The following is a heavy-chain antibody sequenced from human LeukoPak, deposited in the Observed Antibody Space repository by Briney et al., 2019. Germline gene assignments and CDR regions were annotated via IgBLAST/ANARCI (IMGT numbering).Heavy chain of an antibody. CDR3: ARGQPGLWFGEFRVRNWFDP. CDR2: IYHSGST. V-gene: IGHV4-4*02. D-gene: IGHD3-10*01. J-gene: IGHJ5*02. CDR1: GGSISSSNW. Sequence: SGTLSLTCVVSGGSISSSNWWSWVRQPPGKGLEWIGEIYHSGSTNYNPSLKSRITISVDKSKNQFSLKLSSVTAADTAVYYCARGQPGLWFGEFRVRNWFDPWGQGTLVTVSS.